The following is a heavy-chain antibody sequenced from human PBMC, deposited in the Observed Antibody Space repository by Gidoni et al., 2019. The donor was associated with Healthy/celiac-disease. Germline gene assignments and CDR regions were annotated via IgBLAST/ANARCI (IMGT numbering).Heavy chain of an antibody. J-gene: IGHJ6*02. Sequence: QVQLMQSGAEVKKPGSSVKVSCKASGGPFSSYAISWVRQAPGQGLEWMGGIIPIFGTANYAQKIKGRVTITADESTSTAYMELSSLRSEDTAVYYCARSSALSHYYDSTGYGMDVWGQGTTVTVSS. CDR1: GGPFSSYA. CDR3: ARSSALSHYYDSTGYGMDV. D-gene: IGHD3-22*01. CDR2: IIPIFGTA. V-gene: IGHV1-69*01.